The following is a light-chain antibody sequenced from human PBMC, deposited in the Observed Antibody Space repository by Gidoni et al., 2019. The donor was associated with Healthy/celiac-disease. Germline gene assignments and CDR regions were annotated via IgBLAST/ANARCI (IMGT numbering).Light chain of an antibody. CDR1: QSVSSY. CDR3: QQRSNWPT. V-gene: IGKV3-11*01. Sequence: IVLTQSPATLSSSPGERATLSCRASQSVSSYLAWYQQKPGQAPKLLIYDASNKATGIPARFGGSASGTDFTLTISSLEPEDFTVYYCQQRSNWPTFGGGTKVEIK. CDR2: DAS. J-gene: IGKJ4*01.